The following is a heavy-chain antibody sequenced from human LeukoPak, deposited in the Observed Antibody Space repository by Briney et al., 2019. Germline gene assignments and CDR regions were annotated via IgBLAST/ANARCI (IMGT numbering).Heavy chain of an antibody. V-gene: IGHV3-66*01. D-gene: IGHD3-10*01. CDR2: IYSGGST. Sequence: HPGGSLRLSCAASGFTVSSNYMSWVRQAPGKGLEWVSVIYSGGSTYYADSVKGRFTISRDNSKNTLYLQMNSLRAEDTAVYYCARGERYGSGSYLYWGQGTLVTVSS. J-gene: IGHJ4*02. CDR3: ARGERYGSGSYLY. CDR1: GFTVSSNY.